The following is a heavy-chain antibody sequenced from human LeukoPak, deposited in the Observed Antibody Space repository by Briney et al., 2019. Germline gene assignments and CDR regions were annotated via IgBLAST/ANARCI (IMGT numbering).Heavy chain of an antibody. V-gene: IGHV3-30*02. J-gene: IGHJ4*02. CDR3: AKVGVGATASFDH. D-gene: IGHD1-26*01. Sequence: GGSLRLSCAASGFTFSSYGMHWVRQAPGKGLEWVAFIRYDGSNKYYADPMKGRFTISRDNSKNTLYLQMNSLRAEDTAVYYCAKVGVGATASFDHWGQGTLVTVSS. CDR1: GFTFSSYG. CDR2: IRYDGSNK.